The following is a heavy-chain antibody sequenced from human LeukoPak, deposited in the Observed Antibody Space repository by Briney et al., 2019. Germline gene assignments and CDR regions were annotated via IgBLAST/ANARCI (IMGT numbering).Heavy chain of an antibody. CDR3: ARASRITMVRGYAFDI. V-gene: IGHV1-2*02. D-gene: IGHD3-10*01. Sequence: GASVKVSCTASGYTFTGYYMHWVRQAPGQGLEWMGWINPNSGGTNYAQKFQGRVTMTRDTSISTAYMELSRLRSDDTAVYYCARASRITMVRGYAFDIWGQGTMVTVSS. CDR1: GYTFTGYY. CDR2: INPNSGGT. J-gene: IGHJ3*02.